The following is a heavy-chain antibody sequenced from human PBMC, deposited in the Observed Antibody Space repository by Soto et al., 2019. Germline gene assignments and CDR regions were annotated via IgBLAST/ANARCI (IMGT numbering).Heavy chain of an antibody. CDR3: ASGVAASHFYYYYMDV. Sequence: VQLMESGGGLVKPGGSLRLSCAASGFTFSDYYMSWIRQAPGKGLEWVSYISGSGSTIYYADSVKGRFTISRDNAKNSLHLQMNSLRAEDTAVYYCASGVAASHFYYYYMDVWGKGTTVTVSS. CDR2: ISGSGSTI. D-gene: IGHD2-15*01. CDR1: GFTFSDYY. J-gene: IGHJ6*03. V-gene: IGHV3-11*01.